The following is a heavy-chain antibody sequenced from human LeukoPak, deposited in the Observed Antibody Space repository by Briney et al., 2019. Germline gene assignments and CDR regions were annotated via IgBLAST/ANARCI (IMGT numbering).Heavy chain of an antibody. J-gene: IGHJ4*02. Sequence: ASVKVSCKVSGYTLTELSMHWGRQAAGKGLEWMGGFDPEDAETIYAQKFQGRVTMTEDTSTDTAYMELSSLRSEDTAVYYCAFESAYPGLFDYWGQGTLVTVSS. CDR2: FDPEDAET. D-gene: IGHD3-3*01. CDR3: AFESAYPGLFDY. V-gene: IGHV1-24*01. CDR1: GYTLTELS.